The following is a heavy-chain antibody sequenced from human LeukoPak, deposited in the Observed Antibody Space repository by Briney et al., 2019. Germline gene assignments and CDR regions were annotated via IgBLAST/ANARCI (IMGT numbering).Heavy chain of an antibody. CDR3: ARVGAQLLWY. V-gene: IGHV3-7*04. CDR1: GFTFSPYW. Sequence: GGSLRLSCAASGFTFSPYWLSWVRQAPGTGLEWVASIKQDGSEHQYEDSVQGRFPISRDNAQSALYLQRTSLCADERAVYYCARVGAQLLWYWGQGTLVTVSS. D-gene: IGHD2-2*01. CDR2: IKQDGSEH. J-gene: IGHJ4*02.